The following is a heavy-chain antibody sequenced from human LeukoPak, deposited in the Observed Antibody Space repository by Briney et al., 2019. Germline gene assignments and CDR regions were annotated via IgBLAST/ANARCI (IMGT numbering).Heavy chain of an antibody. CDR3: ARERGNYYYYYMDV. D-gene: IGHD3-10*01. Sequence: ASVNVSFKASVYTFTSYDINWVRQATGQGLEWMGWMNPNSGNTGYAQKFQGRVTMTRNTSISTAYMELSSLRSEDTAVYYCARERGNYYYYYMDVWGKGTTVTVSS. J-gene: IGHJ6*03. CDR2: MNPNSGNT. V-gene: IGHV1-8*01. CDR1: VYTFTSYD.